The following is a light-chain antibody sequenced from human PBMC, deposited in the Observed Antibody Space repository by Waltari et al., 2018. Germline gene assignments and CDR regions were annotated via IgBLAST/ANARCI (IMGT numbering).Light chain of an antibody. Sequence: ESVLTQSPGTLSLSRGGSATLSCRASQSVTSGYIAWHQRKPGQAPRLLLHGASSGATGVPARFSGSGSGTDFMRRSSTVGPEDAAVDYCQQYDSARWRDTSGQGTKLEV. CDR1: QSVTSGY. V-gene: IGKV3-20*01. CDR3: QQYDSARWRDT. J-gene: IGKJ2*01. CDR2: GAS.